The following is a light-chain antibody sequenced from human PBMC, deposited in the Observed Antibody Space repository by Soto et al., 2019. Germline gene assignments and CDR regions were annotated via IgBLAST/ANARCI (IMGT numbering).Light chain of an antibody. V-gene: IGLV2-23*01. CDR2: EGS. J-gene: IGLJ1*01. Sequence: QSALTQPASVSGSPGQSITISCTGTSSDVGSYNLVSWYQQHPGKAPKLMIYEGSKRPSGVSSRFSGSKSGNTVSLTISGLQAEDEADYHCCSYAGSATLYVFGTGTKLTVL. CDR3: CSYAGSATLYV. CDR1: SSDVGSYNL.